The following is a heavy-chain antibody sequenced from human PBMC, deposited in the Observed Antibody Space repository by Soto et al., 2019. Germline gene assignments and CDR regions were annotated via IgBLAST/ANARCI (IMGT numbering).Heavy chain of an antibody. CDR3: ARYSSSWEYYFDY. CDR2: ISSNGGST. Sequence: GGSLRLSCAASGLTFSSYAMHWVRQAPGKGLEYVSAISSNGGSTYYANSVKGRFTISRDNSKNTLYLQMGSLRAEDMAVYYCARYSSSWEYYFDYWGQGTLVTVSS. V-gene: IGHV3-64*01. CDR1: GLTFSSYA. J-gene: IGHJ4*02. D-gene: IGHD6-13*01.